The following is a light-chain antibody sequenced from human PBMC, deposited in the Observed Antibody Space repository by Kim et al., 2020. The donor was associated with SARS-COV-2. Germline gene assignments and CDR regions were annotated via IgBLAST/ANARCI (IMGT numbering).Light chain of an antibody. J-gene: IGLJ3*02. CDR3: SSRDTTGDHVV. CDR2: GKY. V-gene: IGLV3-19*01. Sequence: SSELTQDPAVSVALGQTVRLTCQGDSLRSYYATWYQQRPGQAPTLVLYGKYDRPSGIPDRFSGSASGNTASFTITGAQAEDEGDYYCSSRDTTGDHVVFG. CDR1: SLRSYY.